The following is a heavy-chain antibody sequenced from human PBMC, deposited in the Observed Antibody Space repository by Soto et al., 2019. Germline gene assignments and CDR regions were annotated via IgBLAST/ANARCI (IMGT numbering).Heavy chain of an antibody. V-gene: IGHV3-23*01. CDR2: ISVSGGST. Sequence: EVQLLESGGGLVQPGGSLRLSCAASGFTFSSYAMSWVRQAPGKGLAWGSGISVSGGSTYYADSVKGRFTISRDNSKNTLYLQMNSLRAEDTAVYYCASNTRYDPPDYWGRGTLVTVSS. CDR3: ASNTRYDPPDY. CDR1: GFTFSSYA. J-gene: IGHJ4*02. D-gene: IGHD3-16*01.